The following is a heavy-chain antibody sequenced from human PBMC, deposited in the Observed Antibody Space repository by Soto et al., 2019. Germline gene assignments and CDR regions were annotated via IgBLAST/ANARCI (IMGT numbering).Heavy chain of an antibody. CDR2: IYHSGST. D-gene: IGHD6-6*01. J-gene: IGHJ4*02. Sequence: QLQLQESGSGLVKPSQTLSLTCAVSGGSISSGGYSWSWIRQPPGKGPEWIGYIYHSGSTYYNPSLKSRVTISVDRSKNQFSLKLSSVTAADTAVYYCARVGGSLIAARPRWYFDYWGQGTLVTVSS. V-gene: IGHV4-30-2*01. CDR3: ARVGGSLIAARPRWYFDY. CDR1: GGSISSGGYS.